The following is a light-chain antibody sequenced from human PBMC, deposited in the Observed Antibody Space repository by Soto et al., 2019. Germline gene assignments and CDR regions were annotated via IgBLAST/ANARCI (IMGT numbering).Light chain of an antibody. CDR3: ASLTTPSFV. V-gene: IGLV2-14*01. CDR2: EVS. CDR1: SSDVGAYNF. Sequence: QSALTQPASVSGSPGQSITISCTGTSSDVGAYNFVSWYQHHPDKAPKLMISEVSNRPSGVSDRFSGSKSGNTASLTISGLQAENDADYYCASLTTPSFVFGTGTTVTVL. J-gene: IGLJ1*01.